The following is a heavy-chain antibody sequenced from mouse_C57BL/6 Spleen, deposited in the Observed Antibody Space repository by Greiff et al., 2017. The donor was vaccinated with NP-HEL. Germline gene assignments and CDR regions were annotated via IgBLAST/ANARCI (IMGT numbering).Heavy chain of an antibody. J-gene: IGHJ2*01. CDR1: GYTFTDYN. CDR2: INPNNGGT. CDR3: AREGVRRFDY. Sequence: DVQLQESGPELVKPGASVKMSCKASGYTFTDYNMHWVKQSHGKSLEWIGYINPNNGGTSYNQKFKGKATLTVNKSSSTAYMVLRRLTSEDAAVYYCAREGVRRFDYWGQGTTLTVSA. V-gene: IGHV1-22*01. D-gene: IGHD5-1*01.